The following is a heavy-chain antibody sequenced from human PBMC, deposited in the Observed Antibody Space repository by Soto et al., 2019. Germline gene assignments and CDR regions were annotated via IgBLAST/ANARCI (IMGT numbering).Heavy chain of an antibody. CDR2: IYYSGST. J-gene: IGHJ3*02. CDR1: GGSISSGGYY. V-gene: IGHV4-31*03. D-gene: IGHD2-2*01. CDR3: ARSRIGPAAIRAFDI. Sequence: QVQLQESGPGLVKPSQTLSLTCTVSGGSISSGGYYWSWIRQHPGKGLEWIGYIYYSGSTYYNPSLKSRVTISVDTSKNQFSLKLSSVTATDTAVYYCARSRIGPAAIRAFDIWGQGTMVTVSS.